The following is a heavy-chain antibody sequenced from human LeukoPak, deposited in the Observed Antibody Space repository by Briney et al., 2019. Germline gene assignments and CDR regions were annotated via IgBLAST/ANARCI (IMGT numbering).Heavy chain of an antibody. CDR1: GYTFTSYG. CDR3: AKDVQYFYDSSDYYRTFDY. Sequence: ASVKVSCKASGYTFTSYGISWVRQAPGQGLEWMGWISAYNGNTNYAQKVQGRVTMTTDTSTSTAYLELRSLRSDDTAVYYCAKDVQYFYDSSDYYRTFDYWGQGTLVTVSS. D-gene: IGHD3-22*01. J-gene: IGHJ4*02. V-gene: IGHV1-18*01. CDR2: ISAYNGNT.